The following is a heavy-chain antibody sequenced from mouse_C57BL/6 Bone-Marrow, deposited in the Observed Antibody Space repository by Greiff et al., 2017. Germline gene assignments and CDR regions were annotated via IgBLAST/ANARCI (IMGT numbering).Heavy chain of an antibody. Sequence: QVQLKESGAELARPGASVKLSCKASGYTFTSYGISWVKQRTGQGLEWIGEIYPRSGNTYYNEKFKGKATLTADKSSSTAYMELRSLTSEDSAVYFCARGLLRYDWYCDVWGTGTTVTVSS. J-gene: IGHJ1*03. V-gene: IGHV1-81*01. CDR3: ARGLLRYDWYCDV. D-gene: IGHD1-1*01. CDR1: GYTFTSYG. CDR2: IYPRSGNT.